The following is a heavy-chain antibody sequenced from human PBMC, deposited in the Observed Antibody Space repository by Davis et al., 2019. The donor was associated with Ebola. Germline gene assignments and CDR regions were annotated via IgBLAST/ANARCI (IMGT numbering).Heavy chain of an antibody. J-gene: IGHJ2*01. Sequence: GESLKISCAASGFTLSSYWMHWVRQAPGKGLMWVSRISPDGSSTSYADSVRFTISRDIAKNTLYLQVNSLRAEDTAVYYCARDEAITVAGSINWYFDLWGRGTLVPVSS. CDR1: GFTLSSYW. CDR3: ARDEAITVAGSINWYFDL. D-gene: IGHD6-19*01. V-gene: IGHV3-74*01. CDR2: ISPDGSST.